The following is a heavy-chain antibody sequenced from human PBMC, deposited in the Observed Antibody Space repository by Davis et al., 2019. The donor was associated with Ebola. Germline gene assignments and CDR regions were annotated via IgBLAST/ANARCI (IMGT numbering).Heavy chain of an antibody. J-gene: IGHJ4*02. CDR2: ISGDGGST. CDR1: GFTFDDYA. CDR3: AKDIGNYDFWSGWFDY. D-gene: IGHD3-3*01. Sequence: GESLKISCAASGFTFDDYAMHWVRQAPGKGLEWVSLISGDGGSTYYADSVKGRFTISRDNSKNSLYLQMNSLRTEDTALYYCAKDIGNYDFWSGWFDYWGQGTLVTVSS. V-gene: IGHV3-43*02.